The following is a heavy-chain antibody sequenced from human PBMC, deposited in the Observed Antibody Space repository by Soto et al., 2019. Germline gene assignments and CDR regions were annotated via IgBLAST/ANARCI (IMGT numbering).Heavy chain of an antibody. CDR1: GFTFSSYA. CDR3: ARDPGWELLYYYYYGMDV. D-gene: IGHD1-26*01. V-gene: IGHV3-30-3*01. Sequence: PGGSLRLSCAASGFTFSSYAMHWVRQAPGKGLGWVAVISYDGSNKYYADSVKGRFTISRDNSKNTLYLQMNSLRAEDTAVYYCARDPGWELLYYYYYGMDVWGQGTTVTVSS. J-gene: IGHJ6*02. CDR2: ISYDGSNK.